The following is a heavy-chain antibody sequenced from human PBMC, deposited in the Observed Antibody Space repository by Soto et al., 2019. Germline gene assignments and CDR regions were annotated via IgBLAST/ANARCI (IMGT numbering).Heavy chain of an antibody. CDR3: GRGGGDYYDSSGYGDY. V-gene: IGHV1-18*01. Sequence: ASVKVSCKASGYTFSIYGIDWVRQAPGQGLEWMGWISAYNGNTNYAQKLQGRVTMTTDTSTSTAYMELRSLRSDDTAVYYCGRGGGDYYDSSGYGDYWGQGTLVTVSS. CDR1: GYTFSIYG. D-gene: IGHD3-22*01. J-gene: IGHJ4*02. CDR2: ISAYNGNT.